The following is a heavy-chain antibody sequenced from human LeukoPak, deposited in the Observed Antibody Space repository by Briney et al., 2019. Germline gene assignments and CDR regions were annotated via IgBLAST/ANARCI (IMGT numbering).Heavy chain of an antibody. J-gene: IGHJ4*02. CDR3: ARSGTYYYDSSGYYYFDY. CDR2: INHSGST. D-gene: IGHD3-22*01. CDR1: GGSFSGYY. Sequence: SETLSLTCAVCGGSFSGYYWSWIRQPPGKGLEWIGEINHSGSTNYNPSLKSRVTISVDTSKNQFSLKLSSVTAADTAVYYCARSGTYYYDSSGYYYFDYWGQGTLVTVSS. V-gene: IGHV4-34*01.